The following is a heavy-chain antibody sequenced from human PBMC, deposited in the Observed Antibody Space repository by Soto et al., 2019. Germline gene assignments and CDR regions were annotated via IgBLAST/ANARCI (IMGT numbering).Heavy chain of an antibody. V-gene: IGHV1-8*01. CDR3: ARGCSGGSCYYYYYGMDV. J-gene: IGHJ6*02. D-gene: IGHD2-15*01. CDR1: GYTFTSYD. CDR2: MNPNSGNT. Sequence: ASVKVSCKASGYTFTSYDIKWVRQATGQGLEWMGWMNPNSGNTGYAQKFQGRVTMTRNTSISTAYMELSSLRSEDTAVYYCARGCSGGSCYYYYYGMDVWGQGTTVTVSS.